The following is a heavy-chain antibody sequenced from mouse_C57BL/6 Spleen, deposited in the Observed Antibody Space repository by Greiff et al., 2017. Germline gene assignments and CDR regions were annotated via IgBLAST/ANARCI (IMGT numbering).Heavy chain of an antibody. J-gene: IGHJ2*01. CDR3: AGTTVVPSYYFDY. CDR1: GYAFSSSW. Sequence: QVQLQQSGPELVKPGASVKISCKASGYAFSSSWMNWVKQRPGQGLEWIGRIYPGDGDTNYNGKFKGKATLTADKSSSTAYMQLSSLTSEDFAVYFCAGTTVVPSYYFDYWGQGTTLTVSS. CDR2: IYPGDGDT. D-gene: IGHD1-1*01. V-gene: IGHV1-82*01.